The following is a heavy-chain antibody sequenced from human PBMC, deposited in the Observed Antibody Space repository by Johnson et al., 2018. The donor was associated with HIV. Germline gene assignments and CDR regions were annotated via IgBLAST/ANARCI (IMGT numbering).Heavy chain of an antibody. D-gene: IGHD1-26*01. Sequence: VQLVESGGGVVRPGGSLRLSCAASGFTFDDYAMHWVRQAPGKGLEWVSGISWNSGNIVYADSVKGRFTISRDNAKNSLYLQMNSLRAEDTAVYYCAKCLDSGSYYGDHAFDIWGQGTMVTVSS. CDR3: AKCLDSGSYYGDHAFDI. CDR1: GFTFDDYA. J-gene: IGHJ3*02. CDR2: ISWNSGNI. V-gene: IGHV3-9*01.